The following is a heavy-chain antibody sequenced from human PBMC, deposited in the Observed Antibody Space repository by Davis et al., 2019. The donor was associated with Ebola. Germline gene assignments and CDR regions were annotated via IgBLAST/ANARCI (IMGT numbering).Heavy chain of an antibody. V-gene: IGHV4-39*06. D-gene: IGHD2-2*01. CDR2: IYYSGST. CDR3: ARGRPAAIARPPWFDP. CDR1: GGSISSSSYY. Sequence: SETLSLTCTVSGGSISSSSYYWGWIRQPPGKGLEWIGSIYYSGSTYYNPSLKSRVTISVDTSKNQFPLKLSSVTAADTAVYYCARGRPAAIARPPWFDPWGQGTLVTVSS. J-gene: IGHJ5*02.